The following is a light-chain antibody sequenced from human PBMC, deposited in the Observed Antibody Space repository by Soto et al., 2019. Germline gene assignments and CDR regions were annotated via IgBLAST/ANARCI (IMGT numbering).Light chain of an antibody. J-gene: IGLJ1*01. CDR3: SSYTSNTTYV. CDR1: SSDLGSYNR. Sequence: QSALTQPPSVSGSPGQSVTISSTGTSSDLGSYNRVSWYQQPPGTAPKLMIYEVSNRPSGVPDRFSGSKSGTTASLTISGLQADDEADYYCSSYTSNTTYVFGLGTKVTVL. CDR2: EVS. V-gene: IGLV2-18*02.